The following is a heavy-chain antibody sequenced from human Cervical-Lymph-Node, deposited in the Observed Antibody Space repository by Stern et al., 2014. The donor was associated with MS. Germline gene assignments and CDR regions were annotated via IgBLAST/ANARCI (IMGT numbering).Heavy chain of an antibody. CDR3: AKSTVTSLSDY. CDR2: IIGSGGST. J-gene: IGHJ4*02. Sequence: EMQLAESGGGLVQPGGSLRLSCAASGFTFSSYAMSWVRPAPGKGLEWVSAIIGSGGSTDYADSVKGRFTISRDNSKNTLYLQMNSLRAEDTAVYYCAKSTVTSLSDYWGQGTLVTVSS. D-gene: IGHD4-17*01. V-gene: IGHV3-23*04. CDR1: GFTFSSYA.